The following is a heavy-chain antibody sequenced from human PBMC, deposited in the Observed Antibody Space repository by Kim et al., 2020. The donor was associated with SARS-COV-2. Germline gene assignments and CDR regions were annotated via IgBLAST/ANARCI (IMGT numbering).Heavy chain of an antibody. CDR2: GIEK. Sequence: GIEKYHVDFVKGRFTISRDNAKNSLYLQMNSLSAEDTAVYYCARGILADVWGQGTTVTVSS. J-gene: IGHJ6*02. CDR3: ARGILADV. D-gene: IGHD3-3*01. V-gene: IGHV3-7*03.